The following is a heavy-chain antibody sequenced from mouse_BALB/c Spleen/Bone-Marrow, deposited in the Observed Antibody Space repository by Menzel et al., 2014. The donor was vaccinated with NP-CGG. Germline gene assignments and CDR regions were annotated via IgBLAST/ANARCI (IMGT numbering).Heavy chain of an antibody. Sequence: VKLMESGAELVRPGTSVKVSCKASGYAFTDYLMDWLKQRPGQGLEWIGVINPRSGSTNYNEKFKDKATLTADKSSSTAYMQLSSLTSDDSAVYFCARYDGYFDYWGQGTILTVSS. J-gene: IGHJ2*01. CDR3: ARYDGYFDY. V-gene: IGHV1-54*01. CDR1: GYAFTDYL. CDR2: INPRSGST. D-gene: IGHD2-3*01.